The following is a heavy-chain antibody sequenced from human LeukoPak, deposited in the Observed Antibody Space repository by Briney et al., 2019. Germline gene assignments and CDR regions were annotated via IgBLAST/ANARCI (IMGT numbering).Heavy chain of an antibody. Sequence: GGSLRLSCAASGLTVSRNYMSWVRQAPGKGLESVSVIYSGGSTYYAESVRGRFTISRDNSKNTLYLQMNSLRVEDTAVYYCARVGGRWGQGTLVTVSS. J-gene: IGHJ4*02. CDR2: IYSGGST. CDR3: ARVGGR. CDR1: GLTVSRNY. D-gene: IGHD3-10*01. V-gene: IGHV3-53*01.